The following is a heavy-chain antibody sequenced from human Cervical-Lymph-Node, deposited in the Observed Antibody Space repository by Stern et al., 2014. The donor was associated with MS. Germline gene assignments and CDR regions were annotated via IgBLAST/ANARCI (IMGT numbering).Heavy chain of an antibody. V-gene: IGHV3-74*02. CDR1: GYTFSRYW. Sequence: EVQLLESGGGLVQPGGSLRLSCEASGYTFSRYWMHWVRQVPGKGLVWVSRIDEYGGRTDYAESVRGRFTISRDNARDTLYLQMDNLRVEDTALYYCIRDLAGVASYWGQGALVTVSS. D-gene: IGHD2-8*01. J-gene: IGHJ4*02. CDR3: IRDLAGVASY. CDR2: IDEYGGRT.